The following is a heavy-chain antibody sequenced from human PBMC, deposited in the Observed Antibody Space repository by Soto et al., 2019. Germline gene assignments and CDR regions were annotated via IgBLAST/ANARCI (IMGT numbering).Heavy chain of an antibody. CDR3: ARIPVAGTGADY. D-gene: IGHD6-19*01. CDR1: GFIFSSYN. CDR2: ISSGSTYI. Sequence: KPGGSLRLSCAASGFIFSSYNMNWVRQAPGKGLEWVSAISSGSTYIDYADSVKGRFTISRDNAENSLFLQMNSLRAEDTAVYYCARIPVAGTGADYWGQGTMVTVYS. J-gene: IGHJ4*02. V-gene: IGHV3-21*01.